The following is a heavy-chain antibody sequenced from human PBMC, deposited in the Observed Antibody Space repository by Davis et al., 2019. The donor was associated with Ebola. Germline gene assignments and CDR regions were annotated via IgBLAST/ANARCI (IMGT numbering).Heavy chain of an antibody. Sequence: PSETLSLTCAVYGGSFSGYYWSWIRQPPGKGLEWIGEINHSGSTNYNPSLKSRVTISVDTSKNQFSLKLSSVTAADTAVYYCARGGYIYGYNYWGQGTLVTVSS. CDR2: INHSGST. J-gene: IGHJ4*02. V-gene: IGHV4-34*01. D-gene: IGHD5-18*01. CDR3: ARGGYIYGYNY. CDR1: GGSFSGYY.